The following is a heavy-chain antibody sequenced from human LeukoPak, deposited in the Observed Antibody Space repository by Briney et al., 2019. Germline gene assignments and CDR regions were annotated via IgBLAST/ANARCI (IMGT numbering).Heavy chain of an antibody. V-gene: IGHV4-59*01. CDR2: IYYSGST. D-gene: IGHD5-12*01. CDR1: GGSISSYY. Sequence: SETLSLTCTVSGGSISSYYWSWIRQPPGKGLEWIGYIYYSGSTNYNPSLKRRVTISVDTSKNQFSLKLSSVTAADTAVNYCARGARYSGYEGPYFDYWGQGTLVTVSS. J-gene: IGHJ4*02. CDR3: ARGARYSGYEGPYFDY.